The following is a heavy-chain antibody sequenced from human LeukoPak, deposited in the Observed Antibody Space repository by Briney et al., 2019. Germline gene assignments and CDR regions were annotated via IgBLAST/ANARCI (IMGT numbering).Heavy chain of an antibody. Sequence: GRSLRLSCAASGFTFSTYGMHWVRQAPGKGLEWVAVIWYDGSNRYYAASVTGRFTISRDNSKNTLYLQMNSLRAEDTAVYYCARGARCGWFRGDYWGQGSLVTVSS. D-gene: IGHD3-10*01. CDR1: GFTFSTYG. CDR3: ARGARCGWFRGDY. J-gene: IGHJ4*02. CDR2: IWYDGSNR. V-gene: IGHV3-33*01.